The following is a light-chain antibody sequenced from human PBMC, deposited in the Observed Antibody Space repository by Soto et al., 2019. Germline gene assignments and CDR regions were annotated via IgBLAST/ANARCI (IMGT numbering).Light chain of an antibody. V-gene: IGKV3-11*01. J-gene: IGKJ1*01. CDR2: DAS. Sequence: EIVLTQSPATLSLTPGERATPSCRASQSVSSYLAWYQQKPGQAPRLLIYDASNRATGIPARFSGSGSGTDFTLTISSLEPEDFAVYYCQQLKTFGQGTKVDIK. CDR3: QQLKT. CDR1: QSVSSY.